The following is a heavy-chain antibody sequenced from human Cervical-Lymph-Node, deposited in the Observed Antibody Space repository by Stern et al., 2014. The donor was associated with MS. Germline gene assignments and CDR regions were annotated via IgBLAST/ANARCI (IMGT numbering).Heavy chain of an antibody. V-gene: IGHV1-2*06. CDR3: ARQRIIDMVDDAFDI. J-gene: IGHJ3*02. CDR1: GNTFSDSY. CDR2: IDPDRGHT. Sequence: VQLLESGPEVKKPGASLKVSCKASGNTFSDSYLHWLRQAPGQGLEWMGRIDPDRGHTNYAQRFHGRITLTRDTSTNTAYLELKSLTSDDMAVYYCARQRIIDMVDDAFDIWGQGTRVAVSS. D-gene: IGHD2/OR15-2a*01.